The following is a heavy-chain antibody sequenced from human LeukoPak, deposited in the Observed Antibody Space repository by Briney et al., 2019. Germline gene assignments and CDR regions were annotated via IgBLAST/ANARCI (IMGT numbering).Heavy chain of an antibody. CDR2: ISYDGSNK. Sequence: SGGSLRLSCAASGFTFSSYGIHWVRQAPGKGLEWVALISYDGSNKYYADSVKGRFTVSRDNSKNTLYLQMNSLRAEDTAVYYCAKTLGDYGDHDYWGQGTLVTVSS. CDR3: AKTLGDYGDHDY. D-gene: IGHD4-17*01. V-gene: IGHV3-30*18. CDR1: GFTFSSYG. J-gene: IGHJ4*02.